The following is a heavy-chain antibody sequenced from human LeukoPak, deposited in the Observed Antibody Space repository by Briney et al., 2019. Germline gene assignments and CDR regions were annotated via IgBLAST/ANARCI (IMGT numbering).Heavy chain of an antibody. CDR1: GGSISSYY. CDR2: IYYSGST. Sequence: SETLSLTCTVSGGSISSYYWSWIRQPPGKGLEWIGYIYYSGSTYHNPSLKSRVTISVDTSKNQFSLKLSSVTAADTAVYYCARVPGPNWFDPWGQGTLVTVSS. V-gene: IGHV4-59*08. J-gene: IGHJ5*02. CDR3: ARVPGPNWFDP.